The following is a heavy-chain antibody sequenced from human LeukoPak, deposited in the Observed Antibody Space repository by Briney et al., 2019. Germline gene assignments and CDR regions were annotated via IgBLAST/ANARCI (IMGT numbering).Heavy chain of an antibody. V-gene: IGHV3-23*01. CDR1: GFTFRHYA. CDR3: AVLDYDSSGYYYVASLYYYYMDV. CDR2: ISGSDVST. J-gene: IGHJ6*03. Sequence: PGGSLRLSCVASGFTFRHYAMSWVRQAPGKGLEWVSSISGSDVSTYYAESVKGRFTISRDNSKNTLYLQMNSLRAEDTAVYYCAVLDYDSSGYYYVASLYYYYMDVWGKGTTVTISS. D-gene: IGHD3-22*01.